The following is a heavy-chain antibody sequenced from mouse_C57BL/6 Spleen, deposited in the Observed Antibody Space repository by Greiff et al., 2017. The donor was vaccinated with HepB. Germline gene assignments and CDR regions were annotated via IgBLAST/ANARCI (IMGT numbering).Heavy chain of an antibody. V-gene: IGHV1-82*01. CDR2: IYPGDGDT. D-gene: IGHD2-4*01. J-gene: IGHJ3*01. CDR1: GYAFSSSW. CDR3: ASQIYYDYGWFAY. Sequence: VQLQQSGPELVKPGASVKISCKASGYAFSSSWMNWVKQRPGKGLEWIGRIYPGDGDTNYNGKFKGKATLTADKSSSTAYMQLSSLTSEDSAVYFCASQIYYDYGWFAYWGQGTLVTVSA.